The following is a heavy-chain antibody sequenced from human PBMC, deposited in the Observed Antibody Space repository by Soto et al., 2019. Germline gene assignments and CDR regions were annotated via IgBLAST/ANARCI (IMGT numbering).Heavy chain of an antibody. D-gene: IGHD3-10*01. CDR3: ARGSMVRGVIITNLFDY. CDR1: GYTFTSYY. Sequence: ASVKVSCKASGYTFTSYYMHWVRQAPGQGLEWMGIINPSGGSTSYAQKFQGRVTMTRDTSTSTVYMELSSLRSEDTAVYYCARGSMVRGVIITNLFDYWGQGTLVTVSS. CDR2: INPSGGST. J-gene: IGHJ4*02. V-gene: IGHV1-46*01.